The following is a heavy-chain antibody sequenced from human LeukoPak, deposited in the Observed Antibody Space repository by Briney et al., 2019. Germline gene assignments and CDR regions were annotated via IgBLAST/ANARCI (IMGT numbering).Heavy chain of an antibody. CDR3: ARYLNYDFWSGKTPDAFDI. V-gene: IGHV4-34*01. CDR1: GGSFSGYY. CDR2: INHSGST. J-gene: IGHJ3*02. Sequence: KPSETLSLTCAVYGGSFSGYYWSWIRQPPGKGQEWIGEINHSGSTNYNPSLKSRVTISVDTSKNQFSLKLSSVTAADTAVYYCARYLNYDFWSGKTPDAFDIWGQGTMVTVSS. D-gene: IGHD3-3*01.